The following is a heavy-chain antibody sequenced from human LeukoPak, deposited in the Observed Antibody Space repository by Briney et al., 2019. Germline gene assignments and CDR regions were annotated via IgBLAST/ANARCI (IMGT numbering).Heavy chain of an antibody. J-gene: IGHJ6*02. Sequence: KPSETLSLTCTVSGGSISGHYWTWIRQPPGKGLEWIGQIYYSGRPDYNPSLKSRVTISVDTSKNQLSLKVTSVTGADTAVYYCARFGVDYDMDVWGQGTTVTVSS. D-gene: IGHD3-16*01. V-gene: IGHV4-59*11. CDR1: GGSISGHY. CDR3: ARFGVDYDMDV. CDR2: IYYSGRP.